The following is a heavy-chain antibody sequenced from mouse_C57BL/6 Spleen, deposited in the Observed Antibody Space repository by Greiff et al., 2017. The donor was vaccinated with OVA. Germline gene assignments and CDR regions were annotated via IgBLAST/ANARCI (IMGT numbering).Heavy chain of an antibody. CDR1: GYAFRSSW. J-gene: IGHJ2*01. CDR2: IYPGDGDT. CDR3: ARYDYDGNGYLDY. V-gene: IGHV1-82*01. D-gene: IGHD2-4*01. Sequence: QVQLQQSGPELVKPGDSVKLSCKASGYAFRSSWMNWVKQRPGKGLEWIGRIYPGDGDTNYHGKFKGKATLSVDKSYSTAYMQLSSLTSEDAAVYFCARYDYDGNGYLDYWGQGTTLTVSS.